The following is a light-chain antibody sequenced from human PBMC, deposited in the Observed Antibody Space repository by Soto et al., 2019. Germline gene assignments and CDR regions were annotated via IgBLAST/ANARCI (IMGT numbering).Light chain of an antibody. CDR3: HQYCNSIT. V-gene: IGKV3-20*01. CDR1: QSVRSSY. J-gene: IGKJ4*01. CDR2: GTY. Sequence: EIVLTQSPGIVSLSPGERATLSCRASQSVRSSYLAWYQQKFGQAPRLLIYGTYISAAGIPDRFSGSGSGTTLTLTISRLEPEAFALYYCHQYCNSITFGGGTQVEIK.